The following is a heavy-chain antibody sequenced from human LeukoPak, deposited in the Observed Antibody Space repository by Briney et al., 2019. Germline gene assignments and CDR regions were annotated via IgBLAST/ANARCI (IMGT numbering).Heavy chain of an antibody. CDR3: AKETRGSYSDY. CDR2: IRYDGTSK. CDR1: GFTFSSSG. V-gene: IGHV3-30*02. D-gene: IGHD1-26*01. Sequence: GGSLRLSCAASGFTFSSSGMHWVRQALGKGLEWVAFIRYDGTSKYYADSVKGRFTISRDNSKNTVYLQMNSLRAEDTAVYYCAKETRGSYSDYWGQGTLVTVSS. J-gene: IGHJ4*02.